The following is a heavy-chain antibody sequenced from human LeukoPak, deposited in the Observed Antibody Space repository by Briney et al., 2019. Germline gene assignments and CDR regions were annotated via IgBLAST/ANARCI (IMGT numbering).Heavy chain of an antibody. Sequence: HPGGSLRLSCAASGFTFSSYAMHWVRQAPGKGLEWVAVISYDGSNKYYADSVKGRFTISRDNSKNTLYLQMNSLRAEDTAVYYCAKAQRTVTPINWFDPWGQGTLVTVSS. CDR3: AKAQRTVTPINWFDP. D-gene: IGHD4-17*01. J-gene: IGHJ5*02. V-gene: IGHV3-30*04. CDR2: ISYDGSNK. CDR1: GFTFSSYA.